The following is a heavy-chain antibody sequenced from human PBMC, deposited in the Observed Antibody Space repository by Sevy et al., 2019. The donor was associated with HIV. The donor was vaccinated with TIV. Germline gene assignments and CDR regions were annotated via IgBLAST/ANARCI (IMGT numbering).Heavy chain of an antibody. D-gene: IGHD2-2*01. CDR2: ISAYNGNT. Sequence: ASVKVSCKASGYTFTSYGISWVRQAPGQGLEWMGWISAYNGNTNYAQKLQGRVTMTTDTSTSKAYMELRSLRSDDTAVYYCASGGGAVVPAAMYVNGFDPWGQGTLVTVSS. CDR3: ASGGGAVVPAAMYVNGFDP. J-gene: IGHJ5*02. CDR1: GYTFTSYG. V-gene: IGHV1-18*04.